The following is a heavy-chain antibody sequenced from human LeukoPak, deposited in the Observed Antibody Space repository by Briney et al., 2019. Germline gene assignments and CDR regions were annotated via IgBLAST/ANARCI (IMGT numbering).Heavy chain of an antibody. Sequence: GGSLRLSCAASGFTVSRNYMSWVRQAPGKGLEWVSAISGSGGSTYYADSVKGRFTISRDNSKNTLYLQMNSLRAEDTAVYYCAKGEVLLWCNWGQGTLVTVSS. CDR3: AKGEVLLWCN. J-gene: IGHJ4*02. CDR1: GFTVSRNY. CDR2: ISGSGGST. D-gene: IGHD3-10*01. V-gene: IGHV3-23*01.